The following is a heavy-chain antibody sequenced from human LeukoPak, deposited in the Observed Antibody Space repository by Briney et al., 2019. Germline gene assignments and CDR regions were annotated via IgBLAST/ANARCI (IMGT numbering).Heavy chain of an antibody. CDR2: ISYDGSNK. CDR1: GFTFSSYG. CDR3: ARGFLWFDP. Sequence: GGSLRLSCAASGFTFSSYGMHWVRQAPGKGLEWVAVISYDGSNKYYADSVKGRFTISRDNSKNTLYLQMNSLRAEDTAVYYCARGFLWFDPWGQGTLVTVPS. J-gene: IGHJ5*02. V-gene: IGHV3-30*03.